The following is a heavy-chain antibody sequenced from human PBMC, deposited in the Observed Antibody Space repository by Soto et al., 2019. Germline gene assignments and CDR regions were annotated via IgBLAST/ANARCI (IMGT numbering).Heavy chain of an antibody. D-gene: IGHD1-26*01. CDR1: GWSFSTYY. CDR2: INHIGST. J-gene: IGHJ4*02. CDR3: ERGWVTLRLDY. Sequence: SETLSLTFAVYGWSFSTYYWSWIRQPPGKGLEGIGEINHIGSTRYNPALKSRVTKSLDTAKNQFSLKLNSVTAAGTAVYYCERGWVTLRLDYWGQGTLVTVSS. V-gene: IGHV4-34*01.